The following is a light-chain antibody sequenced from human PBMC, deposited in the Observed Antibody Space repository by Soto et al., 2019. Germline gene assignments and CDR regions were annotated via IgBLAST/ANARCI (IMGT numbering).Light chain of an antibody. Sequence: EIVMTQSPATLSVSPGERATLSCRASQSVSSNLAWYQQKPGQAPRLLIYGASTRATGIPARFSGSGSGTEFTLTISGLQSEDFAVYYGQPYNNWPRTFGQGTKVEIK. V-gene: IGKV3-15*01. J-gene: IGKJ1*01. CDR1: QSVSSN. CDR3: QPYNNWPRT. CDR2: GAS.